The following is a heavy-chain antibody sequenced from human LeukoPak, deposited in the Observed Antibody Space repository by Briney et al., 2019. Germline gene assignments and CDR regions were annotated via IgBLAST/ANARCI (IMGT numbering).Heavy chain of an antibody. J-gene: IGHJ4*02. CDR1: GFTFSSYW. CDR2: INNDGSTT. D-gene: IGHD1-1*01. V-gene: IGHV3-74*01. CDR3: ARETAGHDY. Sequence: PGGSLRLSCAAPGFTFSSYWMHWVRQAPGKGLVWVSRINNDGSTTNYADSVKRRFTISRDTAKNTLYLQVNSLRAADTAVYYCARETAGHDYWGQGTLVTVSS.